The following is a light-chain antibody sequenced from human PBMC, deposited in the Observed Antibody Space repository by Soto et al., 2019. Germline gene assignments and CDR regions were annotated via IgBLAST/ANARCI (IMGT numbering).Light chain of an antibody. J-gene: IGKJ4*01. Sequence: DIQLTQSPSFLSASVGDRVTISCRASQGISDYLAWYQQKPGKAPKLLIYRGSTLQSGVPSRFSGSPSGIEFSLTISRPQPEDFSTYFCEQFTAYPLTFGGGTKLEIK. CDR2: RGS. V-gene: IGKV1-9*01. CDR3: EQFTAYPLT. CDR1: QGISDY.